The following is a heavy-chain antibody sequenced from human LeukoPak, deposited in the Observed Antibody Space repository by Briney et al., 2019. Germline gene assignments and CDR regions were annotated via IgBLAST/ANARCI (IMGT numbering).Heavy chain of an antibody. J-gene: IGHJ6*02. V-gene: IGHV3-9*01. CDR2: ISWNSGSI. CDR1: GFTFDDYA. D-gene: IGHD2-2*01. CDR3: ARDRYCSSTSCAGMDV. Sequence: GRSLRLSCAASGFTFDDYAMHWVRHAPGKGLEWVSGISWNSGSIGYADSVKGRFTISRDNAKNSLYLQMNSLRAEDTAVYYCARDRYCSSTSCAGMDVWGQGTTVTVSS.